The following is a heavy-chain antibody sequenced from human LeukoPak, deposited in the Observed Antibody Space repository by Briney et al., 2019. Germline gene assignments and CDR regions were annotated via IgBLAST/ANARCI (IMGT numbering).Heavy chain of an antibody. CDR1: GGSMLSYY. V-gene: IGHV4-4*08. J-gene: IGHJ2*01. D-gene: IGHD3-22*01. CDR3: ARRAYYDSSGYSPTSCYFDL. Sequence: SETLSLTCTVSGGSMLSYYWNWIRQPPGKGLEWIGYIYSNGITNYSPSLRSRGSISIATSKNQFSLRLTSVTAADTAIYYCARRAYYDSSGYSPTSCYFDLWGRGSQVTVSS. CDR2: IYSNGIT.